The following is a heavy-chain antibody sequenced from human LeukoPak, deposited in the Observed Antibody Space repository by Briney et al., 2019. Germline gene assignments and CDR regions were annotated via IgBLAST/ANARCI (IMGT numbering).Heavy chain of an antibody. V-gene: IGHV3-23*01. CDR3: AKFISDYYYGMDV. J-gene: IGHJ6*02. CDR2: INDNGDGT. CDR1: GFTFSSYA. Sequence: PGGSLRLSCAASGFTFSSYAMSWVRQAPGKGLKWVSTINDNGDGTYYADSVKGRFTISRDNSYNTVSLQMNSLRDEDTGVYYCAKFISDYYYGMDVWGQGTTVTVSS. D-gene: IGHD3-10*01.